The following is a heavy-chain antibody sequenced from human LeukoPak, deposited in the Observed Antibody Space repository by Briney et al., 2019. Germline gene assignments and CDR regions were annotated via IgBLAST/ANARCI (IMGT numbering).Heavy chain of an antibody. Sequence: GGSLRLSCAASGFTVSTNYMSWVRQAPGKGLEWVSVIYSGGSTHYAESVKGRFTISRDNSKNTVYLQMNSVRAEDTAVYYCARDYESSGSNGAFDIWGRGTMVTVSS. CDR1: GFTVSTNY. CDR2: IYSGGST. D-gene: IGHD6-19*01. J-gene: IGHJ3*02. V-gene: IGHV3-53*01. CDR3: ARDYESSGSNGAFDI.